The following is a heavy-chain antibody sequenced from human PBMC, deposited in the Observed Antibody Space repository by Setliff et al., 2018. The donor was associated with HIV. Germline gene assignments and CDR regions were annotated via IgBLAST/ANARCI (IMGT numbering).Heavy chain of an antibody. CDR1: GYTFTTYA. CDR3: ARDVGNIKIAAAGTVPGGWFDP. J-gene: IGHJ5*02. V-gene: IGHV1-3*01. D-gene: IGHD6-13*01. CDR2: INGGIGNT. Sequence: ASVKVSCKASGYTFTTYAMHWVRQAPGQSLEWMGWINGGIGNTKYSQKFQDRVTITRDSSADTSYMELSSLRSEDTAVYYCARDVGNIKIAAAGTVPGGWFDPWGQGTLVTVSS.